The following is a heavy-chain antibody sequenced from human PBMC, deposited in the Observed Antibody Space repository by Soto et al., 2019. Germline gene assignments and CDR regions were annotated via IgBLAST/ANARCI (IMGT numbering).Heavy chain of an antibody. J-gene: IGHJ4*02. CDR3: ARVPYYYDSSGYEIDY. CDR2: IFFSGNT. Sequence: TLSLTWTHSCGCILNDGHYVTWIRQHPGKGLEWIGRIFFSGNTHYNPALKSRLTFSLDTSKNQFSLKLSSVTAADTAVYYCARVPYYYDSSGYEIDYWGQGTLVTVSS. CDR1: CGCILNDGHY. D-gene: IGHD3-22*01. V-gene: IGHV4-31*02.